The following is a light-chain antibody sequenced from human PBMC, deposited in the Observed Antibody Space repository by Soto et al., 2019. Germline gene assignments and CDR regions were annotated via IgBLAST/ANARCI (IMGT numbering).Light chain of an antibody. V-gene: IGLV1-44*01. J-gene: IGLJ1*01. CDR3: AACDDSLNGYV. CDR2: TNN. CDR1: SSNIGSNT. Sequence: QSVLTQPPSASGTPGQRVTISCSGSSSNIGSNTVNWYQQLPGTAPQLLIFTNNQRPSAVAARSSCSTSGTSGSLAISGLQAEDEADYYWAACDDSLNGYVFGAGTKLTVL.